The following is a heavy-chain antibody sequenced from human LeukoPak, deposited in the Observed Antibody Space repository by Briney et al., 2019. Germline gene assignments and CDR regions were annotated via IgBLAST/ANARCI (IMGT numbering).Heavy chain of an antibody. CDR3: ARDFHSGVRGVILKYFDY. Sequence: GGSLRLSCAASGFTFSSYSMNWVRQAPGKGLEGVSSISSSSSYIYYADSVKGRFTISRDNAKNSLYLQMNSLRAEDTAVYYCARDFHSGVRGVILKYFDYWGQGTLVTVSS. V-gene: IGHV3-21*01. CDR1: GFTFSSYS. D-gene: IGHD3-10*01. CDR2: ISSSSSYI. J-gene: IGHJ4*02.